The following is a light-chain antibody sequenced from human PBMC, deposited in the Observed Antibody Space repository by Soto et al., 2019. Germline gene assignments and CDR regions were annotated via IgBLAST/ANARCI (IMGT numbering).Light chain of an antibody. CDR2: KAS. CDR1: QTIRSW. CDR3: QHYNSYSEA. Sequence: DIQMTQSRSTLSGSVGYRVTITCRASQTIRSWLAWYQQKPGKAPKLMSYKASTLKSGVPSRFRGRGSGTEFTLTISSLKPDDFATYYCQHYNSYSEAFGQGTKVDIK. J-gene: IGKJ1*01. V-gene: IGKV1-5*03.